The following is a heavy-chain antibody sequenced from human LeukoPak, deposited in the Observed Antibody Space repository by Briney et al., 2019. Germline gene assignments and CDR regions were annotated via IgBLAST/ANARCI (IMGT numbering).Heavy chain of an antibody. CDR2: ISSSSSYI. J-gene: IGHJ3*02. CDR1: GFTFSSYS. Sequence: GGSLRLSCAASGFTFSSYSMNWARQAPGKGLEWVSSISSSSSYIYYADSVKGRFTISRDNAKNSLYLQMNSLRAEDTAVYYCARDSTGGTTDDAFDIWGQGTMVTVSS. CDR3: ARDSTGGTTDDAFDI. D-gene: IGHD7-27*01. V-gene: IGHV3-21*01.